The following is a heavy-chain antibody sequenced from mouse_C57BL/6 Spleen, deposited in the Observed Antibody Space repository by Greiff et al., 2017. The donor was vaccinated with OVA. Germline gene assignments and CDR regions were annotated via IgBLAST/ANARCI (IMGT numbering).Heavy chain of an antibody. CDR3: ARGSNYPLYAMDY. CDR2: IYPGDGDT. CDR1: GYAFSSYW. J-gene: IGHJ4*01. Sequence: VQLQQSGAELVKPGASVKISCKASGYAFSSYWMNWVKQRPGKGLEWIGQIYPGDGDTNYNGKFKGKATLTADKSSSTAYMQLSSLTSEDSAVYFCARGSNYPLYAMDYWGQGTSVTVAS. D-gene: IGHD2-5*01. V-gene: IGHV1-80*01.